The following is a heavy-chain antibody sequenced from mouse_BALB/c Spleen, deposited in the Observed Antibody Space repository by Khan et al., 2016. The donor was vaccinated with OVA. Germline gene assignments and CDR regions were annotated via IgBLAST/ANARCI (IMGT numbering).Heavy chain of an antibody. D-gene: IGHD2-1*01. Sequence: VQLQQSGTVLARPGASVKMSCKASGYTFTSYWMHWVKQRPGQGLEWIGAIYPGNSDINYNQKFKGKAKLTAVTYTSTAYMELNSLTNDDSAVYYCTRNGFGNYESWDYWGQGTTLTVSS. J-gene: IGHJ2*01. V-gene: IGHV1-5*01. CDR3: TRNGFGNYESWDY. CDR1: GYTFTSYW. CDR2: IYPGNSDI.